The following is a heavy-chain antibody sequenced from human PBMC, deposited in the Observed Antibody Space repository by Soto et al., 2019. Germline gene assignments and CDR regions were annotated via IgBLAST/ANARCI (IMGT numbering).Heavy chain of an antibody. CDR1: GGSVSSGSYY. CDR2: IYYSGST. Sequence: PAETLSLTCTLSGGSVSSGSYYWSWIRQPPGKGLGWIGYIYYSGSTNYNPSLKSRVTISVDTSKNQFSLKLSSVTAADTAVYYCASHIAARPWDRFDPWGQGTLVTVSS. CDR3: ASHIAARPWDRFDP. J-gene: IGHJ5*02. D-gene: IGHD6-6*01. V-gene: IGHV4-61*01.